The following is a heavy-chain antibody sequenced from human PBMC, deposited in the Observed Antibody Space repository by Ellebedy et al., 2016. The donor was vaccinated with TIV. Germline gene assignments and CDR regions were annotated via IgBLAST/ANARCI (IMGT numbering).Heavy chain of an antibody. Sequence: MPSETLSLTCAVYGVSLSDYYWSWISQPPGKGLEWIGQINPGGSTNYNPSLKSRVTISVGTAKNQFTLRLSSVTAADTAVYFFARATNYGMDVWGQGTTGTVSS. CDR2: INPGGST. CDR1: GVSLSDYY. J-gene: IGHJ6*02. CDR3: ARATNYGMDV. V-gene: IGHV4-34*01.